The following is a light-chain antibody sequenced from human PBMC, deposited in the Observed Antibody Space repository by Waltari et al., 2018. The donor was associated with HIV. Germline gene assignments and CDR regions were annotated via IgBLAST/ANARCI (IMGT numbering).Light chain of an antibody. Sequence: SYELTQPPSVSVSPGPTARLTCPGDVLPKQYATWYHQMPAQAPVLRIYKDSKRTSGIPERFSASSSGTTVTLTISGVQAEDEADYYCKSAESTGIGVFGGGTKLTVL. J-gene: IGLJ3*02. CDR2: KDS. CDR3: KSAESTGIGV. V-gene: IGLV3-25*03. CDR1: VLPKQY.